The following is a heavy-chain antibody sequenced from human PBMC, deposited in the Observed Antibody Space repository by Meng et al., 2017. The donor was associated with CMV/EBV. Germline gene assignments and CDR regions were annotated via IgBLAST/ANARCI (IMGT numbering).Heavy chain of an antibody. J-gene: IGHJ5*02. CDR3: ARGLYSSSWTWFDP. V-gene: IGHV4-59*01. D-gene: IGHD6-13*01. CDR2: IYYSGST. CDR1: GGSISSYY. Sequence: SETLSLTCTVSGGSISSYYWSWIRQPPGKGLEWIGYIYYSGSTNYNPSLKSRVTISVDTSKNQFSLKLSSVTAADTAVYYCARGLYSSSWTWFDPWGQGTLVTVSP.